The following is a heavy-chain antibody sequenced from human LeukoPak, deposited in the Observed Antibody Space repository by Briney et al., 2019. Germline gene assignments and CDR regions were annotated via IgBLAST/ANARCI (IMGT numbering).Heavy chain of an antibody. CDR3: ANPRGDRVG. CDR1: GFTFSSYE. V-gene: IGHV3-48*03. CDR2: ISSSGSTI. J-gene: IGHJ4*02. D-gene: IGHD5-12*01. Sequence: GGSLRRSCAASGFTFSSYEMNLVRQAPGKGLEWVSYISSSGSTIYYADSVKGRFTISRDNSKNTLYLQMNSLRAEDTDVYYCANPRGDRVGWGQGTLVTVSS.